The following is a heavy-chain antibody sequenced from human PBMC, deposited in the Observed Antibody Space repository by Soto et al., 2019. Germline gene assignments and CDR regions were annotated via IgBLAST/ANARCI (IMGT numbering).Heavy chain of an antibody. V-gene: IGHV1-46*03. D-gene: IGHD2-15*01. CDR1: GYTFTSYY. CDR3: ARDRYCSGGSCYPDDAFDI. J-gene: IGHJ3*02. Sequence: GASVKVSCKAFGYTFTSYYMHWVRQAPGQGLEWMGIINPSGGSTSYAQKFQGRVTMTRDTSTSTVYMELSSLRSEDTAVYYCARDRYCSGGSCYPDDAFDIWGQGTMVTVSS. CDR2: INPSGGST.